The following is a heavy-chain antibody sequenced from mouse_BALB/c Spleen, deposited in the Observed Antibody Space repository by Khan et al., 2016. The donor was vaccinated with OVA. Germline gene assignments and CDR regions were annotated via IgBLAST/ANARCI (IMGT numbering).Heavy chain of an antibody. D-gene: IGHD1-1*01. V-gene: IGHV5-6*01. CDR1: GFTFSTYG. Sequence: EVELVESGGDLVKPGGSLKLSCAASGFTFSTYGMSWVRQTPDKRLEWVATISSGGSYTYYPDNVKGRSTIPRDNAKNTLYLQMSSLTSEDTAIYYCAKLAYYYHDEGFAYWGQGTLVTVSA. CDR3: AKLAYYYHDEGFAY. CDR2: ISSGGSYT. J-gene: IGHJ3*01.